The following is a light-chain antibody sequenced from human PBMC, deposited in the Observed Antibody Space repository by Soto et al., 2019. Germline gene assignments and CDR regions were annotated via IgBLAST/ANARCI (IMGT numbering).Light chain of an antibody. CDR1: SSDVGGYNY. V-gene: IGLV2-14*01. J-gene: IGLJ1*01. Sequence: QSVLTQPASVSGSPGQSITISCTGTSSDVGGYNYVSWYQQHPGKAPKLMFYDVSNRPSGVSNRFSGSKSGNTASLTISGLQAEDEADYYCSSYTSSFYVFGTGTKVTVL. CDR2: DVS. CDR3: SSYTSSFYV.